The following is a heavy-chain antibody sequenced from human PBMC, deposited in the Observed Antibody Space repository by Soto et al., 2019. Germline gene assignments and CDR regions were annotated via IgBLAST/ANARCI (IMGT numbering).Heavy chain of an antibody. J-gene: IGHJ4*02. CDR2: ISYDGKNQ. D-gene: IGHD5-12*01. CDR1: GYPFRKYA. CDR3: ARESAYSGSGPFEY. Sequence: QVQLVESGGGEVQAGRSLRLSCAASGYPFRKYALHWVRQAPGKGLEWVAFISYDGKNQYYADSVKGRFTISRDDAKNMLYLQMNGLRFGDTAIYHCARESAYSGSGPFEYWGQGILVTVSS. V-gene: IGHV3-30*04.